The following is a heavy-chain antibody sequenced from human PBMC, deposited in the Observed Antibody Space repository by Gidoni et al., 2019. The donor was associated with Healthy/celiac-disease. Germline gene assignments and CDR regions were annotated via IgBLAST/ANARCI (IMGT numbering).Heavy chain of an antibody. D-gene: IGHD3-22*01. V-gene: IGHV3-23*04. J-gene: IGHJ4*02. CDR1: GFTFSSYA. CDR2: ISGSGGST. Sequence: EVQLVESGGGLVQPGGSLRLSCAASGFTFSSYAMSWVRQAPGKGLEWVSAISGSGGSTYYADAVKGRFTISRDNSKNTLYLQMNSLRAEDTAVYYCAKSGPRGTMIVVVIVDYWGQGTLVTVSS. CDR3: AKSGPRGTMIVVVIVDY.